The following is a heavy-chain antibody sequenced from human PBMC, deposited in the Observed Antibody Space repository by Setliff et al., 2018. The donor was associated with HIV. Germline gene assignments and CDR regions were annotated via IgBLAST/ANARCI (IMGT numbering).Heavy chain of an antibody. D-gene: IGHD6-6*01. CDR3: ARVPPEYSSSSQAFDI. V-gene: IGHV4-31*03. Sequence: SETLSLTCTVSGGSISTGGYYWSWIRQHPGKGLEWIGYIYNSGGTYYNPSLKSRITMSIDTSKNQFSLKLNSVTAADTAVYYCARVPPEYSSSSQAFDIWGQGTMVTVSS. J-gene: IGHJ3*02. CDR2: IYNSGGT. CDR1: GGSISTGGYY.